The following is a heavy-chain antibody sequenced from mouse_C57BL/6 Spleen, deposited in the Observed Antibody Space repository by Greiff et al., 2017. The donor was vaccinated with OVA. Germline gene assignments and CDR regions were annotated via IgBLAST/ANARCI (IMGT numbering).Heavy chain of an antibody. J-gene: IGHJ2*01. CDR2: IYPGDGDT. D-gene: IGHD4-1*01. CDR1: GYAFSSYW. Sequence: QVHVKQSGAELVKPGASVKISCKASGYAFSSYWMNWVKQRPGKGLEWIGQIYPGDGDTNYNGKFKGKATLSADKSSSKAYMQLSSLTSEDSAVYFCARRNWDDGDYFDYWGQGTTLTVSS. CDR3: ARRNWDDGDYFDY. V-gene: IGHV1-80*01.